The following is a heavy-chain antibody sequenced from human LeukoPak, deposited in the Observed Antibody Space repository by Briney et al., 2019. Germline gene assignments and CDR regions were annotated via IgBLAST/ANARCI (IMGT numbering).Heavy chain of an antibody. Sequence: GGSLRLSCAASGFTFSSYAMSWVRQAPGKGLEWVSAISGSGGSTYYADSVKGRFTISRDNSKNTLYLQMNSLRAEDTAVYYCAXGPDCSSTSCYARRFSFXXWGQXXLVT. CDR1: GFTFSSYA. V-gene: IGHV3-23*01. CDR3: AXGPDCSSTSCYARRFSFXX. CDR2: ISGSGGST. J-gene: IGHJ4*02. D-gene: IGHD2-2*01.